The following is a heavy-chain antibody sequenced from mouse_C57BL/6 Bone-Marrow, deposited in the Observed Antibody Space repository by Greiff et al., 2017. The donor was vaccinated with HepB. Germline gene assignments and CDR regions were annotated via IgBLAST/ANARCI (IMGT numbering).Heavy chain of an antibody. CDR1: GYTFTSYW. Sequence: QVQLKQSGAELVKPGASVKLSCKASGYTFTSYWMHWVKQRPGQGLEWIGMIHPNSGSTNYNEKFKSKATLTVDKSSSTAYMQLSSLTSEDSAVYYCARGGTMVTANWGQGTSVTVSS. CDR3: ARGGTMVTAN. D-gene: IGHD2-2*01. V-gene: IGHV1-64*01. J-gene: IGHJ4*01. CDR2: IHPNSGST.